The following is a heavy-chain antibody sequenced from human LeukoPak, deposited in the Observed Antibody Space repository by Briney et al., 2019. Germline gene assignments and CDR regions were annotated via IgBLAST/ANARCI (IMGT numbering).Heavy chain of an antibody. Sequence: AETLSVKCSVTGGYMRRHYWNCMRQPPGKGLEGLGHNYYTGSTYYNPSLKSRVTISVDPSKDQFSLRLSSVTAADTAVYYSARERCEGGSFVMGFDYWGQAALVPVSS. CDR3: ARERCEGGSFVMGFDY. D-gene: IGHD1-26*01. CDR2: NYYTGST. J-gene: IGHJ4*02. V-gene: IGHV4-59*11. CDR1: GGYMRRHY.